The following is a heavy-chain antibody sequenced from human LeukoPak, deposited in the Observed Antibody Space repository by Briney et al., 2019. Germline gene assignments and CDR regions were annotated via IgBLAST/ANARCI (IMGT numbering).Heavy chain of an antibody. CDR2: INPSGGST. D-gene: IGHD3-10*01. Sequence: ASVKVSCKASGYTFTGYYMHWVRQAPGQGLEWMGIINPSGGSTSYAQKFQGRVTMTRDTSTSTVYMELSSLRSEDTAVYYCARDHHMVRGVIITSFDYWGQGTLVTVSS. CDR1: GYTFTGYY. CDR3: ARDHHMVRGVIITSFDY. J-gene: IGHJ4*02. V-gene: IGHV1-46*01.